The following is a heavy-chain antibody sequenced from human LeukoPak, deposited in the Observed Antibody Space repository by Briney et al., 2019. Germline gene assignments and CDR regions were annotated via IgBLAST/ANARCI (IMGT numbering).Heavy chain of an antibody. J-gene: IGHJ6*03. D-gene: IGHD3-3*01. CDR2: VSSSGNSS. V-gene: IGHV3-23*01. CDR1: GFTFSNYA. CDR3: ARGHFVTPPTYYDFWSGYYTRRRPMDV. Sequence: GGSLRLSCATPGFTFSNYAMGWVRQAPGKGLEWVSAVSSSGNSSVYTDSVRGRFTISRDNSKNTLYLQMNSLRAEDTAVYYCARGHFVTPPTYYDFWSGYYTRRRPMDVWGKGTTVTVSS.